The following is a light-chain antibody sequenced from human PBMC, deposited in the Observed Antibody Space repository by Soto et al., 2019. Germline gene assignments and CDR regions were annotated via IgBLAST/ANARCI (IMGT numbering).Light chain of an antibody. CDR2: WAS. CDR3: HQHYTSPRT. J-gene: IGKJ4*01. CDR1: QSVLHSSNNKNY. V-gene: IGKV4-1*01. Sequence: DIVMTQSPDSLAVSLGERATINCKSSQSVLHSSNNKNYLTWYQQKPGQPPKLLISWASTRESGVPDRFSGSGSGTDFTLTISSLQAEDVAVYYCHQHYTSPRTFGGGTKVEIK.